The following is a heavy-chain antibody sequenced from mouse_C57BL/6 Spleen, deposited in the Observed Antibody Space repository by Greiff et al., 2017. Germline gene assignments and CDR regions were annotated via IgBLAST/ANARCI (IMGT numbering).Heavy chain of an antibody. CDR2: INPNNGGT. D-gene: IGHD3-1*01. CDR1: GYTFTDYY. CDR3: ARADCPFFDD. V-gene: IGHV1-18*01. Sequence: EVQLQQSGPELVKPGASVKIPCKASGYTFTDYYMDWVKQSPGKSLEWIGDINPNNGGTIYNQKFKGKATLTVDKSSSTAYMQLRSLTSEDTAVYYCARADCPFFDDWGQGTTLTVSS. J-gene: IGHJ2*01.